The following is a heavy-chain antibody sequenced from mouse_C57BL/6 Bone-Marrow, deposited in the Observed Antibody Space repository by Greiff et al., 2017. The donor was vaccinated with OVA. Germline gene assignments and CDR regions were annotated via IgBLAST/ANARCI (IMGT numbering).Heavy chain of an antibody. CDR2: IYPRSGNT. CDR3: ARWLRRGAWFAY. D-gene: IGHD2-2*01. Sequence: VQLQQSGAELARPGASVKLSCKASGYTFTSYGISWVKQRPGQGLEWIGEIYPRSGNTYYNEKFKGKATLTADKSSSTAYMELRSLTSEDSAVYFWARWLRRGAWFAYWGQGTLVTVSA. CDR1: GYTFTSYG. J-gene: IGHJ3*01. V-gene: IGHV1-81*01.